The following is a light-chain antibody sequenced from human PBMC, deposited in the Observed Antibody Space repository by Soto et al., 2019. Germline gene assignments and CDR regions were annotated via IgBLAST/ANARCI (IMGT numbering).Light chain of an antibody. Sequence: EIVLTQSPGTLSLSPGERATLSCRASQSITSRYFAWYQQKPGQAPRLLIYGVSNRATGIPDRFSGSGSGTDFTLTISRLEPEDFAVYYCQQYNASPRTLGQGTKLEIK. CDR1: QSITSRY. CDR2: GVS. CDR3: QQYNASPRT. V-gene: IGKV3-20*01. J-gene: IGKJ2*01.